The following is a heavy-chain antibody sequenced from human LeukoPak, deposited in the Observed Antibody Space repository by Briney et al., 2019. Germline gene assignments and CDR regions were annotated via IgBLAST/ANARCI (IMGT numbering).Heavy chain of an antibody. V-gene: IGHV3-48*01. Sequence: PGGSLRLSCAASGFTFSSYSMNWVRQAPGKGLEWVSYISSSSSTIYYADSVKGRFTISRDNAKNSLYLQMNSLRAEDTAVYYCARGYKVDYYYYYMDVWGKGTTVTVSS. CDR1: GFTFSSYS. J-gene: IGHJ6*03. CDR3: ARGYKVDYYYYYMDV. CDR2: ISSSSSTI. D-gene: IGHD1-1*01.